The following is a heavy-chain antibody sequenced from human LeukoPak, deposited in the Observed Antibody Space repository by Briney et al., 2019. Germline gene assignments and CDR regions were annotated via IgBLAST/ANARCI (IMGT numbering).Heavy chain of an antibody. CDR3: ARVGERITIFGVVTTPPDY. V-gene: IGHV4-34*01. CDR1: GGSFSGYY. Sequence: SETLSLTCAVYGGSFSGYYWSWIRRPPGKGLEWIGEINHSGSTNYNPSLKSRVTISVDTSKNQFSLKLSSVTAADTAVYYCARVGERITIFGVVTTPPDYWGQGTLVTVSS. J-gene: IGHJ4*02. D-gene: IGHD3-3*01. CDR2: INHSGST.